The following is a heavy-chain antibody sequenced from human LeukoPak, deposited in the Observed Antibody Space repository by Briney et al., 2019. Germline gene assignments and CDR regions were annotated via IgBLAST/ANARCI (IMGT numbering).Heavy chain of an antibody. J-gene: IGHJ3*02. Sequence: AGGSLRLSCVASGFTFSSYSMNWVRQAPGKGLEWVSYISSSSSTIYYADSVKGRFTISRDNAKNSLYLQMSSLRAEDTGVYYCARLAAAVDAFDIWGQGTMVTVSS. CDR1: GFTFSSYS. V-gene: IGHV3-48*01. CDR2: ISSSSSTI. CDR3: ARLAAAVDAFDI. D-gene: IGHD6-13*01.